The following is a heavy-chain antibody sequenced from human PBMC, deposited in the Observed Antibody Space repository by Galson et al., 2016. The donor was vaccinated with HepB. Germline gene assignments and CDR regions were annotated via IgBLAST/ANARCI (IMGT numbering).Heavy chain of an antibody. CDR2: VHPDGYS. D-gene: IGHD2-8*01. J-gene: IGHJ4*02. CDR3: TRQGYCTHGVCYLGFDY. Sequence: SETLSLTCTVSGGSVTNYYCSWVRQPPGKGLEWIGFVHPDGYSKFNPSLWSRVTMSRDTSKNQFSLKLSSVTAADTAVYYCTRQGYCTHGVCYLGFDYWGQGTLVTVSS. V-gene: IGHV4-59*08. CDR1: GGSVTNYY.